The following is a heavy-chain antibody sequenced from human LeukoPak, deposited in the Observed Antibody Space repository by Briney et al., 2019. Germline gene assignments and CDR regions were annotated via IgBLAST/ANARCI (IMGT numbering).Heavy chain of an antibody. CDR2: IYSGGST. J-gene: IGHJ5*02. Sequence: GGSLRLSCAASGFTFSSNYMSWVRQAPGKGLEWVSVIYSGGSTYYADSVKGRFTISRDNSKNTLYLQMNSLRAEDTAVYYCASYDTGYSSGWYGWFDPWGQGTLVTVSS. CDR3: ASYDTGYSSGWYGWFDP. D-gene: IGHD6-19*01. CDR1: GFTFSSNY. V-gene: IGHV3-53*01.